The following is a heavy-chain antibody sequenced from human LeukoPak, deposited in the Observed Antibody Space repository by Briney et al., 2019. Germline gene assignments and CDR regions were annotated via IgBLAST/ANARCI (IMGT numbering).Heavy chain of an antibody. V-gene: IGHV4-39*01. D-gene: IGHD3-3*01. J-gene: IGHJ4*02. CDR1: GGSISSSSYS. CDR2: IYYSGTT. CDR3: ARLRFDFWSGYTHPYFDY. Sequence: NPSETLSLTCTVSGGSISSSSYSWDWIRQPPGKGLEWIGSIYYSGTTYYNPSLKSRVTISVDTSKIQFSLKLSSVAATDTAVYFCARLRFDFWSGYTHPYFDYWGQGTLVTVSS.